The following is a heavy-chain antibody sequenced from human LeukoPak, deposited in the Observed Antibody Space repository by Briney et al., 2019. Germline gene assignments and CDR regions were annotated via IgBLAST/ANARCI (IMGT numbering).Heavy chain of an antibody. CDR3: ARGPGGGTTSLDDAFDI. D-gene: IGHD1-7*01. CDR1: GGSISSSSYY. Sequence: SETLSLTCTVSGGSISSSSYYWGWIRQLPGKGLEWIGSIYYSGSTYYNPSLKSRVTISVDTSKNQFSLKLSSVTAADTAVYYCARGPGGGTTSLDDAFDIWGQGTMVTVSS. CDR2: IYYSGST. J-gene: IGHJ3*02. V-gene: IGHV4-39*07.